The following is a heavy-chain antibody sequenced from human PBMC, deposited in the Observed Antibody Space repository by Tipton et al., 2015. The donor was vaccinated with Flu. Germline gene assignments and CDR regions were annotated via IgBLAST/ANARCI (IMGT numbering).Heavy chain of an antibody. CDR2: ISADNGDT. D-gene: IGHD2-15*01. CDR3: ARDWYCSGGGCSNCFDP. Sequence: QLVQSGAEVGKPGASVRVSCKASGYTFTNYGISWVRQAPGQGPEWMGWISADNGDTNYAQQFHGRVIMTTDTHTSTAYMELRSLRSDDRAVYYCARDWYCSGGGCSNCFDPWGQGTLVTVSS. V-gene: IGHV1-18*01. CDR1: GYTFTNYG. J-gene: IGHJ5*02.